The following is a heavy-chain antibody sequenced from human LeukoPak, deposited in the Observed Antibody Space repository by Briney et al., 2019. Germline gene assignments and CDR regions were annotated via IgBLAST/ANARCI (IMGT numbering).Heavy chain of an antibody. Sequence: SETLSLTCTVSGGSISSYYWSWIRQPPGKGLEWIGYIYYSGSTNYNPSLKSRVTISVDTSKNQFSLKLSSVTAADTAVYYCARFHPNWGLDYWGQGILVTVSS. D-gene: IGHD7-27*01. V-gene: IGHV4-59*01. CDR2: IYYSGST. J-gene: IGHJ4*02. CDR1: GGSISSYY. CDR3: ARFHPNWGLDY.